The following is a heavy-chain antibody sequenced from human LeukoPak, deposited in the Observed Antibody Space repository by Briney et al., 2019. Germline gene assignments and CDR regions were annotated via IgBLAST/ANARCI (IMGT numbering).Heavy chain of an antibody. J-gene: IGHJ4*02. CDR3: AKGSSGYFFDL. Sequence: GGSLRLSCAASGFIFNNYGLVWVRQAPGKGLEWVSAISNDGGGTTYADFVKGRFTISRDNSKNTLFLQMDSLRAEDTALYYCAKGSSGYFFDLWGQGTLVTVPS. CDR2: ISNDGGGT. CDR1: GFIFNNYG. D-gene: IGHD3-22*01. V-gene: IGHV3-23*01.